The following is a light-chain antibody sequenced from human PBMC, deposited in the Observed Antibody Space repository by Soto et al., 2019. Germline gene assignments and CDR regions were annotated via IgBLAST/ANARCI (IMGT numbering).Light chain of an antibody. V-gene: IGKV1-5*01. CDR1: QNVTTW. CDR2: AVS. J-gene: IGKJ1*01. CDR3: QQYDSYRT. Sequence: DIQMTQSPSTLSASVGDRVTITCRASQNVTTWLAWYQHKPGKAPKLLLYAVSNLESGDPSRFSGSGSGTEFTLTISSLQSDDFATYFCQQYDSYRTFGQGTKVDIK.